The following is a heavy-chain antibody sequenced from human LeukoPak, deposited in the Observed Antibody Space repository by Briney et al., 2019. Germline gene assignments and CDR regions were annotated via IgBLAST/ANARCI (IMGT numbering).Heavy chain of an antibody. CDR3: VGGSLGY. J-gene: IGHJ4*02. V-gene: IGHV1-3*01. Sequence: ASVKVSCKTLGYTFITSSIYWVRHAPGQRLEWLGWITVASGNTRYSGNLQGRVTLTRDTSANTAYMELRNLKFEDTAVYYCVGGSLGYWGQGTLVTVSP. CDR2: ITVASGNT. CDR1: GYTFITSS.